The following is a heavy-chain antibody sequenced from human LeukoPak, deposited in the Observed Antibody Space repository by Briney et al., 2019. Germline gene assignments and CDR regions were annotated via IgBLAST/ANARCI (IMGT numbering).Heavy chain of an antibody. D-gene: IGHD6-19*01. J-gene: IGHJ5*02. CDR3: AHRPGIAVAGTEWFDP. V-gene: IGHV2-5*02. Sequence: SGPTLVNPTQTLTLTCTFSGFSLSTSGVGVGWIRQPPGKALEWLALIYWDDDKRYSPSLKNRLTITKDTSKNQVVLTMTNMDPVDTATYSCAHRPGIAVAGTEWFDPWGQGTLVTVSS. CDR1: GFSLSTSGVG. CDR2: IYWDDDK.